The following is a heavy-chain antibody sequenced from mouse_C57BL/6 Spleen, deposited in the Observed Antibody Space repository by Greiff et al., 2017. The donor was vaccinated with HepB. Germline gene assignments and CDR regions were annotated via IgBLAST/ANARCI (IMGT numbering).Heavy chain of an antibody. V-gene: IGHV1-82*01. CDR3: AREELRLHHFDY. Sequence: QVQLQQSGPELVKPGASVKISCKASGYAFSSSWMNWVKQRPGKGLEWIGRIYPGDGDTNYNGKFKGKATLTADKSSSTAYMQLSSLTSEGSAVYFCAREELRLHHFDYWGQGTTLTVSS. CDR1: GYAFSSSW. J-gene: IGHJ2*01. CDR2: IYPGDGDT. D-gene: IGHD3-2*02.